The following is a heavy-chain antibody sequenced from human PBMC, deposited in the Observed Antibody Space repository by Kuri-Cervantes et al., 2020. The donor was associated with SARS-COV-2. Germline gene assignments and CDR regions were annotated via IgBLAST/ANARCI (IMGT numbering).Heavy chain of an antibody. CDR3: ARHSVNWWEQGDY. Sequence: GESLKISCAASGFTFSSYGMHWVRQAPGKGLEWVSAISGSGGSTYYADSVKGRFTISRDNSKNTLYLQMNSLRAEDTAVYYCARHSVNWWEQGDYWGQGTLVIVSS. CDR2: ISGSGGST. D-gene: IGHD1-26*01. J-gene: IGHJ4*02. CDR1: GFTFSSYG. V-gene: IGHV3-23*01.